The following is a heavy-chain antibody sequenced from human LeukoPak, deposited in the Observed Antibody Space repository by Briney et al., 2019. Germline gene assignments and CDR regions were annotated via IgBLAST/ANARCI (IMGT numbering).Heavy chain of an antibody. CDR3: ARGHCSGGTCFSSLYDY. V-gene: IGHV3-21*01. CDR1: GFTFSSYS. J-gene: IGHJ4*02. D-gene: IGHD2-15*01. Sequence: PGGSLRLSCAASGFTFSSYSMNWVRQAPGKGLEWVSSISSSSSYIYYADSVKGRFTISRDNAKNSLYLQMNSLRVEDTALYYCARGHCSGGTCFSSLYDYWGLGTLVTVSS. CDR2: ISSSSSYI.